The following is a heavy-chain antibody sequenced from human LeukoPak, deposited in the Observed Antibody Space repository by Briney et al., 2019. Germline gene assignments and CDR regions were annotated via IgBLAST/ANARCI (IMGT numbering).Heavy chain of an antibody. CDR1: GFTFSSYA. D-gene: IGHD3-22*01. CDR3: ASPVDYDSSGYYY. V-gene: IGHV3-23*01. J-gene: IGHJ4*02. CDR2: ISGSGGST. Sequence: PGGSLRLSCAASGFTFSSYAMSWVRQAPGKGLEWVSAISGSGGSTYYADSVKGRFTISRDNSENTLYLQMNSLRAEDTAVYYCASPVDYDSSGYYYWGQGTLVTVSS.